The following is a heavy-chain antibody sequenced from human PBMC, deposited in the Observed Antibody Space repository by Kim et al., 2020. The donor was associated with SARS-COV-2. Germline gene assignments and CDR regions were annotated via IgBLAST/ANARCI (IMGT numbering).Heavy chain of an antibody. Sequence: GGYLRLSCAASGFTFSSYGMHWVRQAPGKGLEWVAVISYDGSNKYYADSVKGRFTISRDNSKNTLYLQMNSLRAEDTAVYYCAKDSIWFGGWEYYFDYWGQGNLVTVSS. CDR3: AKDSIWFGGWEYYFDY. CDR1: GFTFSSYG. D-gene: IGHD3-10*01. V-gene: IGHV3-30*18. J-gene: IGHJ4*02. CDR2: ISYDGSNK.